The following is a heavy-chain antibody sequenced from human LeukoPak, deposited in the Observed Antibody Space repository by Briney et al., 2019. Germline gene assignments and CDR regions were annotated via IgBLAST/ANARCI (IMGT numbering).Heavy chain of an antibody. CDR2: IYYSGST. Sequence: SETLSLTCTVSGGSISSSSYYWGWIRQPPGKGLEWIGSIYYSGSTYYNPSLKSRVTIPVDTSKNQFSLKLSSVTAADTAVYYCASTYAYITMITGLHWGQGTLVTVSS. J-gene: IGHJ4*02. CDR3: ASTYAYITMITGLH. D-gene: IGHD3-22*01. V-gene: IGHV4-39*01. CDR1: GGSISSSSYY.